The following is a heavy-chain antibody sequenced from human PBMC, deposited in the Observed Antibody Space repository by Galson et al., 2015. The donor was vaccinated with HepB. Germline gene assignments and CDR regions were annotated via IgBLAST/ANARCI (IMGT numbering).Heavy chain of an antibody. Sequence: SLRLSCAASGFTFISYGMHWVRQAPGKGLEWVAVISYDGSNKYYADSVKGRFTISRDNSKNTLYLQMNSLRAEDTAVYYCAKDLKGYYYSGMDVWGQGTTVTVSS. CDR2: ISYDGSNK. CDR1: GFTFISYG. CDR3: AKDLKGYYYSGMDV. J-gene: IGHJ6*02. V-gene: IGHV3-30*18.